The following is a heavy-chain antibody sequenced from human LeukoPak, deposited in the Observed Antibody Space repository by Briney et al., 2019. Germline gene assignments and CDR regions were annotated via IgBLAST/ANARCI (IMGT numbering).Heavy chain of an antibody. CDR3: ARAYKAYIAVAGYYFDY. V-gene: IGHV4-34*01. J-gene: IGHJ4*02. CDR2: INHSGST. D-gene: IGHD6-19*01. CDR1: GGSFSGYY. Sequence: SETLSLTCAVYGGSFSGYYWSWIRQPPGKGLEWIGEINHSGSTNYNPSLKSRVTISVDTSKNQFSLKLSSVTAADTAVYYCARAYKAYIAVAGYYFDYWGQGTLVTVSS.